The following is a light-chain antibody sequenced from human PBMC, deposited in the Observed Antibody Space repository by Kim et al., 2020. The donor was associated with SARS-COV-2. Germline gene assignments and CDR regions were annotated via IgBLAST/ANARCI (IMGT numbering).Light chain of an antibody. CDR2: WAS. CDR1: QSVLYSSNNNNY. V-gene: IGKV4-1*01. Sequence: DIVMTQSPDSLAVSLGERATINCKSSQSVLYSSNNNNYLAWYQQKPGQPPKLLIYWASSRESGVPDRFSGSGSGTDFTLTISSLQAEDVAVYYCQQYYSPPLTFGQGTKVDIK. J-gene: IGKJ1*01. CDR3: QQYYSPPLT.